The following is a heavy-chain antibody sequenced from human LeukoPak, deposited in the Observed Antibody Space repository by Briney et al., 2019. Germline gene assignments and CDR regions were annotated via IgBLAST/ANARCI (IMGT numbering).Heavy chain of an antibody. CDR2: IYYSGST. CDR3: ARTGYCSSTSCYSSFGYGMDV. V-gene: IGHV4-59*08. D-gene: IGHD2-2*01. CDR1: GGSISSYY. J-gene: IGHJ6*02. Sequence: PSETLSLTGTVSGGSISSYYWSWIRQPPGKGLEWIGYIYYSGSTNYNPSLKSRVTISVDTSKNQFSLKLSSVTAADTAVYYCARTGYCSSTSCYSSFGYGMDVWGQGTTVTVSS.